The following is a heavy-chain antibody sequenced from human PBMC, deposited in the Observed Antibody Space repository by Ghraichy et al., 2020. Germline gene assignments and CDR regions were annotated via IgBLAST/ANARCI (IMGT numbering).Heavy chain of an antibody. CDR3: ARGSHYCSSTSCYTRGPNWFDP. CDR1: GGSFSGYY. V-gene: IGHV4-34*01. CDR2: INHSGST. Sequence: SETLSLTCAVYGGSFSGYYWSWIRQPPGKGLEWIGEINHSGSTNYNPSLKSRVTISVDTSKNQFSLKLSSVTAADTAVYYCARGSHYCSSTSCYTRGPNWFDPWGQGTLVTVSS. D-gene: IGHD2-2*02. J-gene: IGHJ5*02.